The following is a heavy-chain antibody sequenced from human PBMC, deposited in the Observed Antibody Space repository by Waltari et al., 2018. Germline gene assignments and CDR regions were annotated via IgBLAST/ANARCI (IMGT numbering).Heavy chain of an antibody. J-gene: IGHJ4*02. Sequence: EVQLVESGGGIGQPGGSLRLSCVASGFSFNDYWMHWVRQEPGKGVVGVEHVNHDGTHTTYAVSVKGRFTVSRDNAKNTVHLQMNSLRVDDTAVYFCARDTPGDGIDYWGQGTLVTVSS. D-gene: IGHD7-27*01. CDR1: GFSFNDYW. V-gene: IGHV3-74*03. CDR2: VNHDGTHT. CDR3: ARDTPGDGIDY.